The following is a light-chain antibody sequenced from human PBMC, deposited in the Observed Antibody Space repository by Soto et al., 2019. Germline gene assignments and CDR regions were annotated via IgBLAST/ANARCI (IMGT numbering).Light chain of an antibody. J-gene: IGKJ1*01. CDR3: HQYNNLWT. CDR1: QSVSSR. Sequence: EIVMTQSPSTLAVSPGGRVTLSCGSSQSVSSRFAWYQQKPGQSPRLLIYGASTRATGIPARFSGSGSGTEFTLTISSLQSEDFGVYYCHQYNNLWTFGQGTKVDIK. V-gene: IGKV3-15*01. CDR2: GAS.